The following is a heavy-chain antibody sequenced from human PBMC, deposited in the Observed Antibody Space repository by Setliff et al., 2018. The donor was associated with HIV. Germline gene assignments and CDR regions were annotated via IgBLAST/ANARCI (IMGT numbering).Heavy chain of an antibody. Sequence: ASVKVSCKASGGTFSSFAISWVRQAPGQGLEWMGGIIPIFGTVNYAQKFQGRVTITTDECTTTAYMEWRSLRSEDTAVYYCERETYYGSGSYLPTEYYYYYMCVWGKGTTVTVSS. V-gene: IGHV1-69*05. J-gene: IGHJ6*03. CDR2: IIPIFGTV. CDR3: ERETYYGSGSYLPTEYYYYYMCV. CDR1: GGTFSSFA. D-gene: IGHD3-10*01.